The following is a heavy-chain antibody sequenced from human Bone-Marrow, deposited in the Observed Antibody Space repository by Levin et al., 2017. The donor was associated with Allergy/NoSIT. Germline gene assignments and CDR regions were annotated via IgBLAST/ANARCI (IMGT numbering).Heavy chain of an antibody. V-gene: IGHV1-2*02. J-gene: IGHJ4*02. CDR2: INPDSGVT. CDR3: VRDWYPRQFGDPRWAFDY. CDR1: GYTFTGYH. D-gene: IGHD3-16*01. Sequence: ASVKVSCEASGYTFTGYHIHWVRQAPGHGLEWMGWINPDSGVTKSAQKFQGRVTMTRDTSTAYMEVRSLRSDDTAVYYCVRDWYPRQFGDPRWAFDYWGQGTLVTVSS.